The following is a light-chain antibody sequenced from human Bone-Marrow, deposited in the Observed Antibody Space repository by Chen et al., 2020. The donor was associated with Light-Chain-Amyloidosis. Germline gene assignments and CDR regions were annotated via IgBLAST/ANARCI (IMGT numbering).Light chain of an antibody. Sequence: QSPLTQLASASGSAGQSITISCTGTSSDVGGDNHVSWYQQHPDKAPKLMIYEVTNRPSWVPDRFSGSKSDNTASLTISGLQTEDEADYFCSSYTITNTRVFGSGTRVTVL. CDR3: SSYTITNTRV. J-gene: IGLJ1*01. V-gene: IGLV2-14*01. CDR2: EVT. CDR1: SSDVGGDNH.